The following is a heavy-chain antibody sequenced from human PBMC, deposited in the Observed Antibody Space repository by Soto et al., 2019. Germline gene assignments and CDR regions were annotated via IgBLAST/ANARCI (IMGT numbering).Heavy chain of an antibody. J-gene: IGHJ4*02. CDR2: IYYSGST. CDR3: ARDRYYYDSSGYYADY. CDR1: GGSISSGGYY. V-gene: IGHV4-31*03. Sequence: SLSLTCTVSGGSISSGGYYWSWIRQHPGKGLEWIGYIYYSGSTYYNPSLKSRVTISVDTSKNQFSLKLSSVTAADTAVYYCARDRYYYDSSGYYADYWGQGTLVTVSS. D-gene: IGHD3-22*01.